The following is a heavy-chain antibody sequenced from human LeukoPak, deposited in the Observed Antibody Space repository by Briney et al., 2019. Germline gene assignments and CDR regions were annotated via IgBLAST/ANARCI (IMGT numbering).Heavy chain of an antibody. Sequence: GGSLRLSCAASGFTFSSYGMHWVRQAPGKGLEWVAVISYDGSNKYYADSVKGRFTISRDNSKNTLYLQMNSLRAEDTAVYYCAKDIGVLWFGFRAFDIWGQGTMVTVSS. V-gene: IGHV3-30*18. CDR1: GFTFSSYG. D-gene: IGHD3-10*01. J-gene: IGHJ3*02. CDR2: ISYDGSNK. CDR3: AKDIGVLWFGFRAFDI.